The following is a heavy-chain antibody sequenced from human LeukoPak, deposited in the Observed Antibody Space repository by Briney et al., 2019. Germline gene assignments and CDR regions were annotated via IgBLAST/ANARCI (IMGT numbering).Heavy chain of an antibody. Sequence: PSETLSLTCAVSGYSISSGYYWGWIRQPPGKGLEWIGSIYHSGSTYYNPSLKSRVTISVDTSKNQFSLKLSSVTAADTAVYYCARQQVGARGYYYMDVWGKGTTVTVSS. CDR3: ARQQVGARGYYYMDV. CDR1: GYSISSGYY. CDR2: IYHSGST. V-gene: IGHV4-38-2*01. J-gene: IGHJ6*03. D-gene: IGHD1-26*01.